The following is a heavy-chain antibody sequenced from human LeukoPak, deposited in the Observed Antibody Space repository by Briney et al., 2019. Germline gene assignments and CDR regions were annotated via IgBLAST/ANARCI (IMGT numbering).Heavy chain of an antibody. J-gene: IGHJ6*02. D-gene: IGHD6-6*01. CDR2: MNPNSGNT. CDR3: ARQLAEYSSLLRYYYYCGMDV. V-gene: IGHV1-8*01. CDR1: GYTFTSYD. Sequence: ASVKVSCKASGYTFTSYDINWVRQAPGQGLEWMGWMNPNSGNTGYAQKFQGRVTMTRNTSISTAYMELSSLRSEDTAVYYCARQLAEYSSLLRYYYYCGMDVWGQGTTVTVSS.